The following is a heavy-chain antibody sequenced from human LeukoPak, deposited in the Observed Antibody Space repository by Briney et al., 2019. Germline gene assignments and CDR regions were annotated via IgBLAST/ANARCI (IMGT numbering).Heavy chain of an antibody. CDR3: ARGRVEMATIDFDY. V-gene: IGHV4-61*02. Sequence: PSETLSLTCTVSTYSISSGSYYWSWIRQPAGKGLEWIGRIYTSGSTNYNPSLKSRVTISVDTSKNQFYLKLSSVTAADTAMYYCARGRVEMATIDFDYWGQGTLVTVSS. J-gene: IGHJ4*02. CDR1: TYSISSGSYY. CDR2: IYTSGST. D-gene: IGHD5-24*01.